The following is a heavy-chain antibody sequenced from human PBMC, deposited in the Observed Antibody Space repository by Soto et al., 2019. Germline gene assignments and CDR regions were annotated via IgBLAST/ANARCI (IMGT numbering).Heavy chain of an antibody. D-gene: IGHD2-8*01. Sequence: GGSLRLSCAASGFTVSSNYMSWVRQAPGKGLEWVSVIYSGGSTYYADSVKGRFTISRHNSKNTLYLQMNSLRAEDTAVYYCARELGYCTNGVCHYFDYWGQGTLVTVS. V-gene: IGHV3-66*01. J-gene: IGHJ4*02. CDR3: ARELGYCTNGVCHYFDY. CDR2: IYSGGST. CDR1: GFTVSSNY.